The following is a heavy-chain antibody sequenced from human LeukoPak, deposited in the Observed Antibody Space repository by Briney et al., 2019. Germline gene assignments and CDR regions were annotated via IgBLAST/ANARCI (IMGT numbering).Heavy chain of an antibody. Sequence: SETLSLTCTVSGYSISSGYYWGWIRQPPGKGLEWIGSIYHSGSTYYNPSLKSRVTISVDTSKNQFSLRLSSVTAADTAVYYCARHLRWFGELYYFDYWGQGTLVTVSS. CDR1: GYSISSGYY. CDR3: ARHLRWFGELYYFDY. J-gene: IGHJ4*02. CDR2: IYHSGST. V-gene: IGHV4-38-2*02. D-gene: IGHD3-10*01.